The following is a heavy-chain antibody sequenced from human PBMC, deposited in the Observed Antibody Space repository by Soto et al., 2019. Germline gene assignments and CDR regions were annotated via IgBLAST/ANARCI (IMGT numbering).Heavy chain of an antibody. CDR1: GGSLSSYY. D-gene: IGHD3-10*01. CDR3: ARVWGGAFDI. Sequence: QVQLQESGPGLVKPSETLSLTCTVPGGSLSSYYWSWIRQPPGKGLEWIGYIYYSGSTNYNPSLKSRVTISGDTSKNQFSLKLSSVTAADTAVYYCARVWGGAFDIWGQGTMVTVSS. J-gene: IGHJ3*02. CDR2: IYYSGST. V-gene: IGHV4-59*01.